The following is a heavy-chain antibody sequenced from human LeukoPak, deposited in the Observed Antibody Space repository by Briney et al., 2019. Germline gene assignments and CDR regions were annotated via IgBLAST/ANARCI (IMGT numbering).Heavy chain of an antibody. Sequence: GGSLRLSCTASGFTFSSYGMSWVRQAPGKGLEWVSAISGSGGSTYYADSVKGRFTISRDNSKNTLYLQMNSLRAEDTAVYYCAKVPHYYGSGSYSVYWGQGTLVTVSS. V-gene: IGHV3-23*01. D-gene: IGHD3-10*01. CDR3: AKVPHYYGSGSYSVY. J-gene: IGHJ4*02. CDR1: GFTFSSYG. CDR2: ISGSGGST.